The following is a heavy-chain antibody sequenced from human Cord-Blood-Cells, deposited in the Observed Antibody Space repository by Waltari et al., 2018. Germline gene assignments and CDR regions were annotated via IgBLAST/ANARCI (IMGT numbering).Heavy chain of an antibody. D-gene: IGHD1-26*01. J-gene: IGHJ4*02. CDR2: IKQDGSEK. CDR1: GFTFSSYW. CDR3: ARSGSYYIPFDY. Sequence: EVQLVESGGGLVQPGGSLRLSCAASGFTFSSYWMSWFRQAPGKGLEWVANIKQDGSEKYYVDSVNGRFTISRDNAKNSLYLQMNSLRAEDTAVYYCARSGSYYIPFDYWGQGTLVTVSS. V-gene: IGHV3-7*01.